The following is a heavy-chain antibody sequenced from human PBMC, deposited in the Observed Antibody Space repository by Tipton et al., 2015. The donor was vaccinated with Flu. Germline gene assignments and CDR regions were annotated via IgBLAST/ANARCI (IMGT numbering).Heavy chain of an antibody. J-gene: IGHJ4*02. D-gene: IGHD1-26*01. V-gene: IGHV4-59*08. CDR3: ARHVGGSYKYYFDY. Sequence: TLSLTCTVSGGSISSYYWSWIRQPPGKGLEWIGYIYYSGSTNYNPSLKSRVTISVDTSKNQFSLKLSPVTAADTAVYYCARHVGGSYKYYFDYWGQGTLVTVSS. CDR1: GGSISSYY. CDR2: IYYSGST.